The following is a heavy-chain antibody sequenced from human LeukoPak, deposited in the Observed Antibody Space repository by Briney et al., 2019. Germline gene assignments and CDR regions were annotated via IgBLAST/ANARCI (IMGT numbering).Heavy chain of an antibody. CDR3: AKDGYYYGSGTLNYMDV. D-gene: IGHD3-10*01. CDR1: GFTFSSYG. CDR2: ISGSGGST. V-gene: IGHV3-23*01. J-gene: IGHJ6*03. Sequence: GTLRLSCAASGFTFSSYGMSWVRQAPGKGLEWVSAISGSGGSTYYADSVKGRFTISRDNSKNSLYLQMNSLRAEDTALYYCAKDGYYYGSGTLNYMDVWGKGTTVTISS.